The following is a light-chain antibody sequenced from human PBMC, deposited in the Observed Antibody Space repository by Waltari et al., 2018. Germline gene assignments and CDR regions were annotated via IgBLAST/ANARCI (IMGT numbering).Light chain of an antibody. CDR3: GTEGHGTWV. CDR1: SGHSSNI. CDR2: VNSDGSH. Sequence: QLVLTQSPSAPASLGASVKLTCTLSSGHSSNIIAWLPQQPGKCPRYMMTVNSDGSHRKGDDIPDRFSGSSSGAERYLSSSSRQSEDEADYYCGTEGHGTWVFGGGTKLTVL. J-gene: IGLJ3*02. V-gene: IGLV4-69*01.